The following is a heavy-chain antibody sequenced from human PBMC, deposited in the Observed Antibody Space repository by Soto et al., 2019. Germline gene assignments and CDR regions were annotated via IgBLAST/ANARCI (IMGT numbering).Heavy chain of an antibody. V-gene: IGHV4-31*03. CDR3: AREGYNFGPFDY. J-gene: IGHJ4*02. CDR1: GGNISSGGYY. D-gene: IGHD5-18*01. CDR2: IYYNGST. Sequence: SELLCLTYTVAGGNISSGGYYWSWITQHPGKGLEWIGNIYYNGSTYYNPSLKSRIIISVDTSKNQFSLKFNSVTAADTAVYYCAREGYNFGPFDYWGQGALVTSPQ.